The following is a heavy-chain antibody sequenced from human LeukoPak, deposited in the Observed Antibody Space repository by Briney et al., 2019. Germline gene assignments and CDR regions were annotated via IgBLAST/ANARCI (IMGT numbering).Heavy chain of an antibody. D-gene: IGHD2-2*02. J-gene: IGHJ5*02. V-gene: IGHV1-8*01. CDR2: MNPNSGNT. CDR3: ARAGDIVVVPAAVRFDP. Sequence: ASVKVSCKASGYTFTSYDINWVRQATGQGLEWMGWMNPNSGNTGYAQKFQGRVTMTRNTSISTAYMELSSLRSEDTAVYYCARAGDIVVVPAAVRFDPWGQGTLVTVSS. CDR1: GYTFTSYD.